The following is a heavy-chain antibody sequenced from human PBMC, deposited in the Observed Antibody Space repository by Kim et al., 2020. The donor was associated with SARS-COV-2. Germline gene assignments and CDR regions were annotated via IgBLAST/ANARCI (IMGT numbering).Heavy chain of an antibody. CDR3: ARAEWLDDAFDI. D-gene: IGHD2-8*01. J-gene: IGHJ3*02. V-gene: IGHV1-2*02. Sequence: NYAQKFQGRVTMTRDTSITTAYMELSSLRSDDTALYYCARAEWLDDAFDIWGQGTVVTVSS.